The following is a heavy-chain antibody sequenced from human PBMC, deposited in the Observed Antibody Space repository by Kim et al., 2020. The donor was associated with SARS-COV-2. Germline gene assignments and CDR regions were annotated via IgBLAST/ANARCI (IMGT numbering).Heavy chain of an antibody. Sequence: SETLSLTCTVSGGSISSYYWSWIRQPPGKGLEWIGYIYYSGSTNYNPSLKSRVTISVDTSKNQFSLKLSSVTAADTAVYYCARDSIAAVGPYYYYYGMDVWGQGTTVTVSS. CDR3: ARDSIAAVGPYYYYYGMDV. CDR1: GGSISSYY. V-gene: IGHV4-59*01. D-gene: IGHD6-13*01. J-gene: IGHJ6*02. CDR2: IYYSGST.